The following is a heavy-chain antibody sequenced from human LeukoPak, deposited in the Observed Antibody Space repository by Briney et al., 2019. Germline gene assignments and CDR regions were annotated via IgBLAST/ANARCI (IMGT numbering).Heavy chain of an antibody. J-gene: IGHJ4*02. CDR1: GGSISSGGYY. V-gene: IGHV4-31*03. D-gene: IGHD6-19*01. CDR3: ATTPHGIAVSY. CDR2: IYYSGST. Sequence: SETLSLTCTVSGGSISSGGYYWSWIRQHPGKGLEWIGYIYYSGSTYYNLSLKSRVTISVDTSKNQFSLKLSSVTAADTAVYYCATTPHGIAVSYWGQGTLVTVSS.